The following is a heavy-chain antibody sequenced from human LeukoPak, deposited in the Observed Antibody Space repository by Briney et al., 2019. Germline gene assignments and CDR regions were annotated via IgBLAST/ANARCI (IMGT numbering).Heavy chain of an antibody. D-gene: IGHD3-3*01. CDR3: ARGDGFWSGYSQYYYYMDV. J-gene: IGHJ6*03. V-gene: IGHV4-59*11. CDR2: IYYSGST. Sequence: PSETLSLTCTVSGGSISSHYWSWIRQPPGKGLECIGYIYYSGSTNYNPSLKSRVTISVDTSKNQFSLKLSSVTAADTAVYYCARGDGFWSGYSQYYYYMDVWGKGTTVTVSS. CDR1: GGSISSHY.